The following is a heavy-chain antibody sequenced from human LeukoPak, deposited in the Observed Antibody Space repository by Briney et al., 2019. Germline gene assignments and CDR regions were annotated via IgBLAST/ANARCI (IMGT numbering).Heavy chain of an antibody. CDR2: IIPILGIA. Sequence: ASVKVSCKASGGTFSSYTISWVRQAPGQGLEWMGRIIPILGIANYAQKFQGRVTITADKSTSTAYMELSSLRSEDTAVYCCAREVTMVRGVIITPYLDYWGQGTLVTVSS. CDR3: AREVTMVRGVIITPYLDY. D-gene: IGHD3-10*01. CDR1: GGTFSSYT. V-gene: IGHV1-69*04. J-gene: IGHJ4*02.